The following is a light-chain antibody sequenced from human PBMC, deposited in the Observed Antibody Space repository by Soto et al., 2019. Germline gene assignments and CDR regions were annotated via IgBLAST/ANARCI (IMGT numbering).Light chain of an antibody. CDR3: NTYTSSSTLAV. V-gene: IGLV2-14*01. CDR2: DVS. Sequence: QSVLTQPASVSGSPGQSIIISCTGTSSDVGGYNYVSWYQQHPGKAPKLMIYDVSNRPSGVSNRFSGSKSGNTASLTISGLQAEDEADYYCNTYTSSSTLAVFGTGTQLTVL. CDR1: SSDVGGYNY. J-gene: IGLJ1*01.